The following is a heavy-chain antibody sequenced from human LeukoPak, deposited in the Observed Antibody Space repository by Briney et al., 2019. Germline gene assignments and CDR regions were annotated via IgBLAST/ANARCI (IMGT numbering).Heavy chain of an antibody. J-gene: IGHJ4*02. Sequence: SQTLSLTRTVSGGSISSGDYYWSWIRQPPGTGLEWLGYIYYSGSTYYNPSLKSRVTISVDTSKNRFSLKLSSVTAADTAVYYCAREVITIFGVVTGLDYWGQGTLVTVSS. V-gene: IGHV4-30-4*08. D-gene: IGHD3-3*01. CDR1: GGSISSGDYY. CDR3: AREVITIFGVVTGLDY. CDR2: IYYSGST.